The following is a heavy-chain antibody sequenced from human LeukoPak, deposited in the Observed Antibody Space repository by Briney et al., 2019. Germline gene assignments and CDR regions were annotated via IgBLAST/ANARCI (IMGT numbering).Heavy chain of an antibody. V-gene: IGHV3-23*01. CDR2: ISGSGGGT. CDR3: ASETGYSSSQVQGY. J-gene: IGHJ4*02. Sequence: GESLRLSCAASGLTFRSYAMSWVRQAPGKGLEWVSGISGSGGGTYYADSVKGRFTISRDNSKNTLYLQMNSLRAEDTAVYFCASETGYSSSQVQGYWGQGTLVTVSS. D-gene: IGHD6-13*01. CDR1: GLTFRSYA.